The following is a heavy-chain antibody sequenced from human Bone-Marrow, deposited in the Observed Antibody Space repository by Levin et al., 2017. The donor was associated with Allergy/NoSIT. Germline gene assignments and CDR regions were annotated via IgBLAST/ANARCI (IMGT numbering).Heavy chain of an antibody. CDR1: GFTLSPYG. Sequence: GGSLRLSCVASGFTLSPYGMHWVRQAPGKGLEWVAVIWFDGSFKYYADSVKGRFTISRDDSQNTLYLQMNSLRAEDTAVYYCAREKEGYRVSREMDSWGRGTLVTVSS. J-gene: IGHJ4*02. CDR2: IWFDGSFK. V-gene: IGHV3-33*01. D-gene: IGHD5/OR15-5a*01. CDR3: AREKEGYRVSREMDS.